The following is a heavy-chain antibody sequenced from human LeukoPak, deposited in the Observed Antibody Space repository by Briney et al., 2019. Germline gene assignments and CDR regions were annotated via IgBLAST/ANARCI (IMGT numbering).Heavy chain of an antibody. J-gene: IGHJ4*02. CDR2: ISGDGGST. D-gene: IGHD7-27*01. CDR3: ASKVALGY. Sequence: PGGSLRLSCAASGFTIDDYSMHWVRQAPGKGLEWVSLISGDGGSTYYADSVKGRFTISRDNSKDSLYLQMNSLRSDDTALYYCASKVALGYWGQGTLVTVSS. V-gene: IGHV3-43*02. CDR1: GFTIDDYS.